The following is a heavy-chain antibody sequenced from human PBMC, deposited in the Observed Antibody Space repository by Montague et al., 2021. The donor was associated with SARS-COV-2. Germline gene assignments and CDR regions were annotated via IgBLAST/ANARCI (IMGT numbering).Heavy chain of an antibody. Sequence: FPRLSCAASGFPFSSYAMSWVRQAPGKGLEWVSAISSSGGSTYYADSVKGRFAISRDNSKNTLYLQMNSLRAEDTAVYYCAKAQWELIRSYAFDIWGQGTMVTVSS. D-gene: IGHD1-26*01. V-gene: IGHV3-23*01. CDR2: ISSSGGST. CDR3: AKAQWELIRSYAFDI. J-gene: IGHJ3*02. CDR1: GFPFSSYA.